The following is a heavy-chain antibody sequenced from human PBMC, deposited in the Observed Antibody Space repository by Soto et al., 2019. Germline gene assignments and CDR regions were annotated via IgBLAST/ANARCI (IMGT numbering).Heavy chain of an antibody. V-gene: IGHV4-59*01. CDR3: AREYYDFWSVTYSYYGLDV. CDR1: GGSISRYY. J-gene: IGHJ6*02. Sequence: SETLSLTCTVSGGSISRYYWSWIRQAPGRGLEWIGNIFSSGSTNYNPSLKSRVAISVDTSKNQVSLKLNAVTTADTAVYYCAREYYDFWSVTYSYYGLDVWGQGTTVTVYS. CDR2: IFSSGST. D-gene: IGHD3-3*01.